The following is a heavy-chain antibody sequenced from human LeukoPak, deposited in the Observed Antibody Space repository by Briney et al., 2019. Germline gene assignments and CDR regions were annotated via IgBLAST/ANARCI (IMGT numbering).Heavy chain of an antibody. V-gene: IGHV3-23*01. D-gene: IGHD3-9*01. Sequence: GGSQRLSCVASGFTFSRYVINWVRQAPGKGLEWVSSISGDGGRTYYADSVKGRFTVSRDNSKNTLYVEMNTLRAEDTAVYYCAKWGDYDILTGYYVSDFWGQGTLVTVSS. CDR2: ISGDGGRT. CDR1: GFTFSRYV. CDR3: AKWGDYDILTGYYVSDF. J-gene: IGHJ4*02.